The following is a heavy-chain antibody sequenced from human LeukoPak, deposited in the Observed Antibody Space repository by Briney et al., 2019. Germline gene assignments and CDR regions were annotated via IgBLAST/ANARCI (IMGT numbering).Heavy chain of an antibody. CDR2: VFTSGST. CDR1: GDSITTYF. D-gene: IGHD2-2*02. Sequence: PSGTLSLTCTVAGDSITTYFWNWIRQPAGKGLQWIARVFTSGSTNYNPSLKSRFTMSVDSSKKQFSLRLTSVTAADTAVDYCAAQECGSSDCYRPFDFWGQGTLVTVSS. CDR3: AAQECGSSDCYRPFDF. J-gene: IGHJ4*02. V-gene: IGHV4-4*07.